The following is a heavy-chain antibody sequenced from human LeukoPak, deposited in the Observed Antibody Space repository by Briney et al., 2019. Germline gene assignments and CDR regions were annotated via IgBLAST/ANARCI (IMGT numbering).Heavy chain of an antibody. Sequence: PSETLSLTCAVYGGSFSGYYWSWIRQPPGKGLEWIGEINHSGSTNYNPSLKSRVTISVDTSKNQFSLKLSSVTAADTAVYYCARGYSGYDDWGQGTLVTVSS. J-gene: IGHJ4*02. D-gene: IGHD5-12*01. CDR1: GGSFSGYY. V-gene: IGHV4-34*01. CDR2: INHSGST. CDR3: ARGYSGYDD.